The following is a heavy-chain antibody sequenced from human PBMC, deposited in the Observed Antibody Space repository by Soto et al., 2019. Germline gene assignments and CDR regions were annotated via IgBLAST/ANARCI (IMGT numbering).Heavy chain of an antibody. V-gene: IGHV3-13*01. CDR1: GFTFRNYD. J-gene: IGHJ6*02. CDR2: ISAAGAT. CDR3: ASTDRDFYGMDV. Sequence: EVQLVESGGGVVQPGESLRLSCEASGFTFRNYDMHWVRQGTGKGLEWVAVISAAGATDYAEAFEGRFTITRENAQNSVFLQMNSLRVGDTAVYYCASTDRDFYGMDVWGQGTTVIVSS.